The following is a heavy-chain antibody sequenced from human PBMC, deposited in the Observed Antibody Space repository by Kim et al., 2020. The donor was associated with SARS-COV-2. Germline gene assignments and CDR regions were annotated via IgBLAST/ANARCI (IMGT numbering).Heavy chain of an antibody. Sequence: QKFQGRVTITADESTSTAYMELSSLRSEDTAVYYCARAGVGAARPNWFDPWGQGTLVTVSS. CDR3: ARAGVGAARPNWFDP. V-gene: IGHV1-69*01. J-gene: IGHJ5*02. D-gene: IGHD6-6*01.